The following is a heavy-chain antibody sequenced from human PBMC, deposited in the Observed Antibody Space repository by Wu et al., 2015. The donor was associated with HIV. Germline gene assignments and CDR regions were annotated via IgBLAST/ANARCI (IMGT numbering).Heavy chain of an antibody. V-gene: IGHV1-2*02. D-gene: IGHD1-26*01. Sequence: QVQLVQSGAEVKKPGASVKVSCKASGYTFTGYYMHWVRQAPGQGLEWMGWINPNSGGINYAQKFQGRVTMTRDTSISTAYMELSRLRSDDTAVYYCAREFGSPRWFDPWGQGTLVTVSS. CDR1: GYTFTGYY. CDR2: INPNSGGI. CDR3: AREFGSPRWFDP. J-gene: IGHJ5*02.